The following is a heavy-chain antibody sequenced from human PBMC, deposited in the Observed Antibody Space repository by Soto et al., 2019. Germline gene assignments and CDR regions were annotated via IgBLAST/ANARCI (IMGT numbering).Heavy chain of an antibody. CDR2: IIPIFGTA. CDR3: ARSRDIVVVPAASLNYYYYYGMDV. J-gene: IGHJ6*01. Sequence: QVQLVQSGAEVKKPGSSVKVSCKASGGTFSSYAISWVRQAPGQGLEWMGGIIPIFGTANYAQKFQGRVTITADESTRTAYMELSSLRSEDTAVYYCARSRDIVVVPAASLNYYYYYGMDVWGQGTTVTVSS. CDR1: GGTFSSYA. D-gene: IGHD2-2*01. V-gene: IGHV1-69*01.